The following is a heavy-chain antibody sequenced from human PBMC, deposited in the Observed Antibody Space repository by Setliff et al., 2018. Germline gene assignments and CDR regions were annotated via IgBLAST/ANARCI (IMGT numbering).Heavy chain of an antibody. CDR1: GYGFTSHY. CDR2: VNPSGGMT. CDR3: ARAPWGDDYDSLYTWFDP. D-gene: IGHD3-22*01. J-gene: IGHJ5*02. V-gene: IGHV1-46*01. Sequence: ASVKVSCKTSGYGFTSHYFHWLRQAPGQGLEWMGIVNPSGGMTTLSQKLQGRVSMTADASTATVYMELHSLTSEDTAIYYCARAPWGDDYDSLYTWFDPWGQGSLVTVSS.